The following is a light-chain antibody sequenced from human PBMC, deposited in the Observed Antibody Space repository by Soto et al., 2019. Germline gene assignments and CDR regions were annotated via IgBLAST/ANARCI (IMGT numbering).Light chain of an antibody. J-gene: IGKJ4*01. Sequence: EIVLTQSPGTLSLSPGEGATLSCRASQSVSNNYLAWYQQKPGQAPRLVISGASSRATAIPDRFSGSGSGTDFTLTISRLEPEDFAVYYCQQFSSYPLTFGGGTKVDIK. CDR3: QQFSSYPLT. CDR2: GAS. CDR1: QSVSNNY. V-gene: IGKV3-20*01.